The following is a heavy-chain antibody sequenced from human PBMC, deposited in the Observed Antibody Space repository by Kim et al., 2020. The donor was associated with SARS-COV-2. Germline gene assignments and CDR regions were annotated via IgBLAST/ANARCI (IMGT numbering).Heavy chain of an antibody. J-gene: IGHJ4*02. CDR2: IDPSDSYT. CDR3: ARGSRGYYDILTGYWL. Sequence: GESLKISCKGSGYSFTSYWISWVRQMPGKGLEWMGRIDPSDSYTNYSPSFQGHVTISADKSISTAYLQWSSLKASDTAMYYCARGSRGYYDILTGYWLWGQRTLVTVSS. CDR1: GYSFTSYW. D-gene: IGHD3-9*01. V-gene: IGHV5-10-1*01.